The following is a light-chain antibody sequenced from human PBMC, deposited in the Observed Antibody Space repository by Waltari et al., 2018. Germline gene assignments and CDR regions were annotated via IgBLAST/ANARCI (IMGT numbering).Light chain of an antibody. V-gene: IGKV3-15*01. CDR1: QSVSNN. CDR2: GGS. Sequence: ERVMMPSPATLSVSPGERATLSCRASQSVSNNLAWYQQKPGPAPRLRIYGGSTRATHIPARFIGSGSGTEFTLTISSLQSEDFAVYYCQQYNNWLWTFGQGTKVEVK. J-gene: IGKJ1*01. CDR3: QQYNNWLWT.